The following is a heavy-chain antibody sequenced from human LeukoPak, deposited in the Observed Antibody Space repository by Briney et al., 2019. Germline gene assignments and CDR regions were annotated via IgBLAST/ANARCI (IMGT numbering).Heavy chain of an antibody. Sequence: GGSLRLSCAASGFTFSSYAMHWVRQAPGKGLEWVAVISYDGTNKYYADSVKGRFTISRDNSKNTLSLQMNSLRAEDTAVYYCAKDYCSGGSCYLDYWGQGTLATVSS. D-gene: IGHD2-15*01. CDR1: GFTFSSYA. CDR3: AKDYCSGGSCYLDY. J-gene: IGHJ4*02. CDR2: ISYDGTNK. V-gene: IGHV3-30*18.